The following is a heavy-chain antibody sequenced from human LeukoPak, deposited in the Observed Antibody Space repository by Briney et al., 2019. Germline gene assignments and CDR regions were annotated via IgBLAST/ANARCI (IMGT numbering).Heavy chain of an antibody. D-gene: IGHD3-22*01. CDR3: ARGRGYYLDY. J-gene: IGHJ4*02. V-gene: IGHV3-30*02. CDR2: IRHDGNSK. Sequence: GGSLRLSCAASGFIFNTYDMYWVRQAPGKGLEWVTFIRHDGNSKHYADSVKGRFTISRDISKNTVYLQMNSLRHGDTAMYYCARGRGYYLDYWGQGTLVTVSS. CDR1: GFIFNTYD.